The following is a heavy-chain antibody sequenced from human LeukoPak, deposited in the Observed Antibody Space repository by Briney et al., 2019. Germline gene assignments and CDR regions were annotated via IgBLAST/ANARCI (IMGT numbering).Heavy chain of an antibody. Sequence: GGSLRLSCAASGFPFSRYSMNWVRQAPGRGLEGVSYISSSSSTIYYADSVKGRFPISRDNAKNSLYLQMNSLRAEDTAVYYCARDTSMTIFGVPMDVWGKGTTVTVSS. V-gene: IGHV3-48*04. CDR3: ARDTSMTIFGVPMDV. CDR2: ISSSSSTI. D-gene: IGHD3-3*01. J-gene: IGHJ6*04. CDR1: GFPFSRYS.